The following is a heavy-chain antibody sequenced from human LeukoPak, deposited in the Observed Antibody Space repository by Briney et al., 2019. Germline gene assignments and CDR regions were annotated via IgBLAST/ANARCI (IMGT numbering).Heavy chain of an antibody. CDR3: AKGPRIMVTSGGVIVDGNFDY. V-gene: IGHV3-23*01. J-gene: IGHJ4*02. CDR1: GFTFSSYA. D-gene: IGHD3-16*02. Sequence: GGSLRLSCAASGFTFSSYAMSWVRQAPGKGLEWVSGISGSGGSLYYADSVKGRFTISRDNSKNTLYLQMNSLRVEDTAVYFCAKGPRIMVTSGGVIVDGNFDYWGQGTLVTVSS. CDR2: ISGSGGSL.